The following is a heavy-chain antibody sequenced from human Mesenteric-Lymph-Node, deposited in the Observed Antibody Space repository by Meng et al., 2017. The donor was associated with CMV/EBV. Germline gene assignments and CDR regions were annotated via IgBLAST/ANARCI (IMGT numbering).Heavy chain of an antibody. Sequence: ASVKVSCKASGYTFGRYGVSWVRQAPGQGLEWMGYISPYNGNIYYAENFQGRVTMTTDTPTSTAYMELRTLTPDDTAVYYCARIAYTGGYFFDFWGQGTPVTVSS. D-gene: IGHD3-16*01. CDR1: GYTFGRYG. J-gene: IGHJ4*02. CDR2: ISPYNGNI. V-gene: IGHV1-18*01. CDR3: ARIAYTGGYFFDF.